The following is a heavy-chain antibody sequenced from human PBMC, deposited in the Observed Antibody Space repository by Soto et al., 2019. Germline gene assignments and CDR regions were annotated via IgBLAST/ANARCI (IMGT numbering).Heavy chain of an antibody. D-gene: IGHD4-17*01. V-gene: IGHV3-23*01. CDR2: ISGSGGST. CDR1: GFTFSSYA. Sequence: GGSLRLSCAASGFTFSSYAMSWVRQAPGKGLEWVSAISGSGGSTYYADSVKGRFTISRDNSKNTLYLQMNSLRAEDTAVYYCARKYNDYGDYFYYFDYWGQGTLVTVSS. CDR3: ARKYNDYGDYFYYFDY. J-gene: IGHJ4*02.